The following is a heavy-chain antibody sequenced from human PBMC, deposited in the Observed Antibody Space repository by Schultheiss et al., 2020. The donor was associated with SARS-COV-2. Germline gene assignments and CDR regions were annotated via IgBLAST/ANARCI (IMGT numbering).Heavy chain of an antibody. CDR3: VKSQYYYGSGSYSTYYYYYGMDV. D-gene: IGHD3-10*01. V-gene: IGHV3-64D*06. CDR1: GFTFSSYA. Sequence: GESLKISCAASGFTFSSYAMHWVRQAPGKGLEYVSAISSNGGSTYYADSVKGRFTISRDNSKNTLYLQMSSLRAEDTAVYYCVKSQYYYGSGSYSTYYYYYGMDVWGQGTTVTVSS. CDR2: ISSNGGST. J-gene: IGHJ6*02.